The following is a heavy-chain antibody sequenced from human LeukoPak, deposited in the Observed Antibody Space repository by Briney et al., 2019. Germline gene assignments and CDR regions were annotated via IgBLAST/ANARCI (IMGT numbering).Heavy chain of an antibody. V-gene: IGHV4-4*07. J-gene: IGHJ4*02. Sequence: SETLSLTCTVSGGSISSYFWSWIRQPAGKGLEWIGRIYTSGSTNYNPSLKSRITISADRSKNQFSLKLRSVTAADTAVYYCARDRSEVVPFATQIDSRGQGTLVTVSS. CDR3: ARDRSEVVPFATQIDS. D-gene: IGHD2-2*01. CDR1: GGSISSYF. CDR2: IYTSGST.